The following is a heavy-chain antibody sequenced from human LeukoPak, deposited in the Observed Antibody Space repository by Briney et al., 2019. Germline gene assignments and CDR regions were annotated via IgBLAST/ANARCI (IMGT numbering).Heavy chain of an antibody. CDR3: TSTPRVYGSGRHDY. D-gene: IGHD3-10*01. CDR2: IRSKAYGGTT. Sequence: EPGRSLGLSCTASGFTFGDYAMSWVRQAPGKGLEWVGFIRSKAYGGTTEYAASVKGRFTISRDDSKSIAYLQMNSLKTEDTAVYYCTSTPRVYGSGRHDYWGQGTLVTVSS. CDR1: GFTFGDYA. V-gene: IGHV3-49*04. J-gene: IGHJ4*02.